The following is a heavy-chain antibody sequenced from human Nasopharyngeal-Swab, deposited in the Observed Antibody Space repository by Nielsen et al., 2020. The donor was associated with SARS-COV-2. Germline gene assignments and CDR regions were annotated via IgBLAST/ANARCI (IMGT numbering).Heavy chain of an antibody. D-gene: IGHD3-10*01. Sequence: WVRQAPGQGLEWMGWISAYNGNTNYAQKLQGRVTMTTDTSTSTAYMELRSLRSDDTAVYYCARDWGYYYGSGSYFLPNNWFDPWGQETLVTVSS. CDR3: ARDWGYYYGSGSYFLPNNWFDP. J-gene: IGHJ5*02. V-gene: IGHV1-18*01. CDR2: ISAYNGNT.